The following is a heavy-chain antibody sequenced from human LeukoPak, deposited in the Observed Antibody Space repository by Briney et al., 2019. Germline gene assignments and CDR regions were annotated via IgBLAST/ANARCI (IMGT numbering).Heavy chain of an antibody. D-gene: IGHD1-26*01. CDR1: GFTFSSYS. CDR3: ARGNWEPADY. J-gene: IGHJ4*02. Sequence: PGGSLRLSCSASGFTFSSYSMNWVRQAPGKGLEWVSSISSSSSYIYYADSVKGRFTISRDNAKNTLYLQMNSLRVEDTAVYYCARGNWEPADYWGQGTLVTVSS. CDR2: ISSSSSYI. V-gene: IGHV3-21*01.